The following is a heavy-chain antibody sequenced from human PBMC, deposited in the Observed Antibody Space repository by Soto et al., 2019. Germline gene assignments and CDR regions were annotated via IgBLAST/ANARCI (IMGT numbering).Heavy chain of an antibody. Sequence: EAQLMESGGGLVQPGGSLRLSCAASGFTFSSYWMSWVRQAPGKGLEWVANIKQDGGDKYYVDSVKGRFIISRDNAKNSLYLQMDSLGAEDTAVYYCARVAGLAGHVWGQGTLVTVSS. J-gene: IGHJ4*02. D-gene: IGHD6-19*01. CDR1: GFTFSSYW. CDR2: IKQDGGDK. CDR3: ARVAGLAGHV. V-gene: IGHV3-7*01.